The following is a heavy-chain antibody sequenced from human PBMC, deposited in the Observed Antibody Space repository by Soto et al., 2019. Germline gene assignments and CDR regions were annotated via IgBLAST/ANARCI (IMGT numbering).Heavy chain of an antibody. J-gene: IGHJ6*02. V-gene: IGHV4-30-4*01. CDR2: IYHSGST. D-gene: IGHD3-22*01. CDR1: GGSVSSADYY. Sequence: SETLSLTCTVSGGSVSSADYYWNWIRQPPGKGLEWIGYIYHSGSTNYNASLKSRVIISIDTSRNQFSLKLSSVTAADTAVYYCARLYYFDHSGLPYGMDICGQGPTVTVSS. CDR3: ARLYYFDHSGLPYGMDI.